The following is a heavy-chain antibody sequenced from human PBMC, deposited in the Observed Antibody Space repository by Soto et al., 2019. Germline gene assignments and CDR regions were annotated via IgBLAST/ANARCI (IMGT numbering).Heavy chain of an antibody. Sequence: SVKVSCKASGGSLSTNPISWVRQAPGQGLERMGRTGSGTGTGNHAQKFQGRLTFTADKSTSTAYMELTNLSSEDTAVYYRAREDSGRFSRLFDSWGQGTLVTVSS. CDR3: AREDSGRFSRLFDS. CDR1: GGSLSTNP. V-gene: IGHV1-69*08. D-gene: IGHD2-15*01. J-gene: IGHJ4*02. CDR2: TGSGTGTG.